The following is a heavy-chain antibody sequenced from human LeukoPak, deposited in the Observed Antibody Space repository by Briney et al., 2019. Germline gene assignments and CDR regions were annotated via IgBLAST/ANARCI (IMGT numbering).Heavy chain of an antibody. D-gene: IGHD3-22*01. CDR1: GFTFSSYA. CDR2: ISYDGSNK. J-gene: IGHJ3*02. V-gene: IGHV3-30-3*01. CDR3: ARDLGYYDSSGKGPFDI. Sequence: GVSLRLSCAASGFTFSSYAMHWVRQAPGKGLEWVAVISYDGSNKYYADSVKGRFTISRDNSKNTLYLQMNSLRAEDTAVYYCARDLGYYDSSGKGPFDIWGQGTMVTVSS.